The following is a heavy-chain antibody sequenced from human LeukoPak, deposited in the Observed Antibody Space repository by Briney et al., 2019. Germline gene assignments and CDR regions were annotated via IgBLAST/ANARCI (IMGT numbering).Heavy chain of an antibody. Sequence: GASVKVSCKASGYTFTSYDINWVRQATGQGLEWMGWMNPNSGNTGYAQKFQGRVTMTRNTSISTAYMELSSLRSEDTAVYYCAKYLVVEETFDYWGQGTLVTVSS. CDR1: GYTFTSYD. V-gene: IGHV1-8*01. J-gene: IGHJ4*02. CDR2: MNPNSGNT. CDR3: AKYLVVEETFDY. D-gene: IGHD2-15*01.